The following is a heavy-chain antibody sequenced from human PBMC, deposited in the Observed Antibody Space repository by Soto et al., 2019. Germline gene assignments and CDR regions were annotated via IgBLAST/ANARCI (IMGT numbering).Heavy chain of an antibody. CDR3: ARAVYGSGSYYNGADAFDI. V-gene: IGHV3-53*01. Sequence: LRLSCAASGFTVSSNYMSWVRQAPGKGLEWVSVIYSGGSTYYADSVKGRFTISRDNSKNTLYLQMNSLRAEDTAVYYCARAVYGSGSYYNGADAFDIWGQGTMVTVSS. D-gene: IGHD3-10*01. CDR2: IYSGGST. CDR1: GFTVSSNY. J-gene: IGHJ3*02.